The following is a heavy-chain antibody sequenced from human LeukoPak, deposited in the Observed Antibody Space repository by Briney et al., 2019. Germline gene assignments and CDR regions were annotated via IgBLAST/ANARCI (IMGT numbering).Heavy chain of an antibody. CDR1: GFTFSSYS. CDR2: ISSSSSYI. D-gene: IGHD1-26*01. J-gene: IGHJ4*02. CDR3: AKGQKWELPLDH. Sequence: GGSLRLSCAASGFTFSSYSMNWVRQAPGKGLEWVSSISSSSSYIYYADSVKGRFTISRDNAKNSLYLQMNSLRAEDTAVYYCAKGQKWELPLDHWGQGTLVTVSS. V-gene: IGHV3-21*01.